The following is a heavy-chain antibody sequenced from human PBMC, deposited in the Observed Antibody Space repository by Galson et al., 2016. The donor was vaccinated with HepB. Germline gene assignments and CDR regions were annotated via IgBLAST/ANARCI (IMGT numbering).Heavy chain of an antibody. J-gene: IGHJ3*02. D-gene: IGHD2-15*01. Sequence: SLRLSCAVSGFTFRSYGMHWVRQAPGKGLEWVAVIWDDGSRKYYADSVKGRFTISRDNSKDMLYLQMNSLRAEDTAVYYCARDRNYGSGSTWYDVLDIWGQGTMVTVSS. CDR3: ARDRNYGSGSTWYDVLDI. CDR1: GFTFRSYG. CDR2: IWDDGSRK. V-gene: IGHV3-33*01.